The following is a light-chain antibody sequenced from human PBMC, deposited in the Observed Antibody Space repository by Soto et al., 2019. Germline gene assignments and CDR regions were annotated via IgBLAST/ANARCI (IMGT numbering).Light chain of an antibody. Sequence: QSALTQPASVSGSPGQSITISCTGTYSDVGSYNLVSWYQQHPGKAPKLIIYEGNKRPSGVSNRFSGSKSGNTASLTISGLQAEDEADYYCCSYAGSSTFVFGGGTQLTVL. J-gene: IGLJ3*02. CDR3: CSYAGSSTFV. V-gene: IGLV2-23*03. CDR1: YSDVGSYNL. CDR2: EGN.